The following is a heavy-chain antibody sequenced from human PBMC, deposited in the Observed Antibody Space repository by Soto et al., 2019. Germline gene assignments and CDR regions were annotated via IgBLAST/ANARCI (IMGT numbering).Heavy chain of an antibody. Sequence: ESGGGVVQPGRSLRLSCAASGFTFSSYAMHWVRQAPGKGLEWVAVISYDGSNKYYADSVKGRFTISRDNSKNTLYLQMNSLRAEDTAVYYCARDLLPRVVVPAATVPYGMDVWGQGTTVTVSS. D-gene: IGHD2-2*01. CDR1: GFTFSSYA. CDR3: ARDLLPRVVVPAATVPYGMDV. J-gene: IGHJ6*02. CDR2: ISYDGSNK. V-gene: IGHV3-30-3*01.